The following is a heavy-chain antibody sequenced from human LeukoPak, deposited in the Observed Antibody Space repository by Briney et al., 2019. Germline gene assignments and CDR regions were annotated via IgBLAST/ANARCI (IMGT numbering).Heavy chain of an antibody. CDR3: AKDSLRTVPKASFDS. CDR2: ISGSDAGT. Sequence: GGSLRLSCAASGFTFSSYSMNWVRQAQGKGLEWVSAISGSDAGTYYADSVKGRFTISRDNSKNTLYLQMNSLRAEDRAVYYCAKDSLRTVPKASFDSWGQGTLATVSS. D-gene: IGHD2-2*01. J-gene: IGHJ4*02. CDR1: GFTFSSYS. V-gene: IGHV3-23*01.